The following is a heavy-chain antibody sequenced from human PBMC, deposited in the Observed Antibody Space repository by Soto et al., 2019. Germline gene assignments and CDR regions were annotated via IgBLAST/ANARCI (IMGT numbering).Heavy chain of an antibody. V-gene: IGHV3-23*01. D-gene: IGHD1-26*01. J-gene: IGHJ4*02. CDR3: ARSYSTSAISVRFDY. CDR2: ISASGGST. Sequence: GGSLRLSCAASGFTFDTYAMTWVRQAPGKGLEWVSAISASGGSTYYADSVKGRFTVSRDNSKNTLYLQINSLRVEDTAVYYCARSYSTSAISVRFDYWGQGTLVTVSS. CDR1: GFTFDTYA.